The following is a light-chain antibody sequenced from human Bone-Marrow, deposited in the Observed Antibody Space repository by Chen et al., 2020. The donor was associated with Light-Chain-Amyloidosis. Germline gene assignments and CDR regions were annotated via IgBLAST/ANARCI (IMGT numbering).Light chain of an antibody. CDR2: YKSDSDR. CDR3: LMWHSGAWV. CDR1: SGINVGAYR. J-gene: IGLJ3*02. Sequence: QAVLTQPSSLSASPGASASLTCTLRSGINVGAYRIYWFQQKPGSPPQYLLRYKSDSDRKQGSGVPRLFSGATDTSANSGILLISGLQSEDDADYCCLMWHSGAWVFGVGTKLSVL. V-gene: IGLV5-45*02.